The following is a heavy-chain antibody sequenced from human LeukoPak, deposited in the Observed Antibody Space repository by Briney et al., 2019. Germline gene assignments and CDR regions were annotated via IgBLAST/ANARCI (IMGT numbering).Heavy chain of an antibody. V-gene: IGHV3-48*03. CDR2: ISSSGSTI. J-gene: IGHJ4*02. D-gene: IGHD6-13*01. CDR3: ARDSPKWYSSSWAGSLVIKFDY. CDR1: GFTFSSYE. Sequence: GSLRLSCAASGFTFSSYEMNWVRQAPGKGLEWVSYISSSGSTIYYADSVKGRFTISRDNAKNSLYLQMNSLRAEDTAVYYCARDSPKWYSSSWAGSLVIKFDYWGQGTLVTVSS.